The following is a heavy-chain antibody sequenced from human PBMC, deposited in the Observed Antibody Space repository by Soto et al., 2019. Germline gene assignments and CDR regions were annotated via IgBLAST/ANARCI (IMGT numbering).Heavy chain of an antibody. V-gene: IGHV1-2*04. CDR1: GYTFTGYY. CDR3: ARGCSTSCRDYLNDY. Sequence: ASVKVSCKASGYTFTGYYMHWVRQAPGQGLGWMGWINPNSGGTNYAQKFQGWVTMTRDTSISTAYMELSRLRSDDTAVYYCARGCSTSCRDYLNDYWGQGTLVTVSS. CDR2: INPNSGGT. J-gene: IGHJ4*02. D-gene: IGHD2-2*01.